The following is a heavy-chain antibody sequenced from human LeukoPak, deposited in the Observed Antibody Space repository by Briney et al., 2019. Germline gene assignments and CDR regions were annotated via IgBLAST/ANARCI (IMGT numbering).Heavy chain of an antibody. CDR3: ARVPEVDTAMVTRYYYYYMDV. J-gene: IGHJ6*03. CDR1: GGTFSSYA. D-gene: IGHD5-18*01. V-gene: IGHV1-69*13. CDR2: IIPIFGTA. Sequence: GASVKVSCKASGGTFSSYAISWVRQAPGQGLEWMGGIIPIFGTANYAQKFQGRVTITADESTSTAYMELSSLRSEDTAVYYCARVPEVDTAMVTRYYYYYMDVWGKGTTVTISS.